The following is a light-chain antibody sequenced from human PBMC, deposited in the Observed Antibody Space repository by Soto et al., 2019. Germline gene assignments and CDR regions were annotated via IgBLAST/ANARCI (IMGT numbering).Light chain of an antibody. CDR3: QQYYATPPYS. V-gene: IGKV4-1*01. CDR1: QSVLYSSNNKNY. J-gene: IGKJ2*01. CDR2: WAS. Sequence: DIVMTQSPDSLAVFLGERATINCTSSQSVLYSSNNKNYLAWYQQKAGQPPKLLIYWASTRESGVPDRFSGSGSGTDFTLTISSLQAEDVAVYYCQQYYATPPYSFGRGTKLEIK.